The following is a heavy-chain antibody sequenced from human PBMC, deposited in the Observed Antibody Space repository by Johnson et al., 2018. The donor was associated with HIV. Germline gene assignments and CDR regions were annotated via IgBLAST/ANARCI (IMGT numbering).Heavy chain of an antibody. J-gene: IGHJ3*02. CDR1: GFTFRTSG. D-gene: IGHD6-6*01. CDR2: IWYDGSNK. V-gene: IGHV3-33*06. Sequence: QVQLVESGGGVVQPGRSLRLSCVASGFTFRTSGMHWVRQAPGQGLEWVAVIWYDGSNKYYADYVKGRFTISRDNSKDTLYLEMNSLRVEDTAVYSCAKALEGASSDHSPHDAFDIWGQGTMVTVSS. CDR3: AKALEGASSDHSPHDAFDI.